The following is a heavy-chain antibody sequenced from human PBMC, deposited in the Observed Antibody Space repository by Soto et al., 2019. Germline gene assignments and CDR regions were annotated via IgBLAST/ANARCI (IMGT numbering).Heavy chain of an antibody. V-gene: IGHV1-18*01. CDR3: VKDRDSNSWPSRDV. Sequence: GSVKVSFKTSGYTFTRNGISLVRQAPGQGLEWMGWISPKSGSIKYAQKFQGRVIMTTDTSTSTAYMELRSLRSDDTALYYCVKDRDSNSWPSRDVWGPGTTVTVSS. D-gene: IGHD3-22*01. J-gene: IGHJ6*02. CDR1: GYTFTRNG. CDR2: ISPKSGSI.